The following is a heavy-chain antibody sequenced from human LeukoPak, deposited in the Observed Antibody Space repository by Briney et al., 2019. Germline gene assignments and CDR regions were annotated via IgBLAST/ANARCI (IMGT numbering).Heavy chain of an antibody. Sequence: SETLSLTCTVSGGSISSYYWSWIRQPPGKGLEWIGYIYYSGSTNYNPSLKSRVTISVDTSKNQFSLKLSSVTAADTAVYYCARAPLLRAPYFDYWGQGTLVTVSS. D-gene: IGHD2-15*01. V-gene: IGHV4-59*01. CDR1: GGSISSYY. CDR3: ARAPLLRAPYFDY. J-gene: IGHJ4*02. CDR2: IYYSGST.